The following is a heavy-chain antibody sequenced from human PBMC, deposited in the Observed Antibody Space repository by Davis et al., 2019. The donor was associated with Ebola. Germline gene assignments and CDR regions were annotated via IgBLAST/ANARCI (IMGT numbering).Heavy chain of an antibody. Sequence: ASVKVSCKASGYTFTSYAMHWVRQAPGQRLEWMGWISAYNGNTNYAQKLQGRVTMTTDTSTSTAYMELRSLRSDDTAVYYCARDRMPSIVGAKEGFDYWGQGTLVTVSS. V-gene: IGHV1-18*01. D-gene: IGHD1-26*01. CDR3: ARDRMPSIVGAKEGFDY. J-gene: IGHJ4*02. CDR2: ISAYNGNT. CDR1: GYTFTSYA.